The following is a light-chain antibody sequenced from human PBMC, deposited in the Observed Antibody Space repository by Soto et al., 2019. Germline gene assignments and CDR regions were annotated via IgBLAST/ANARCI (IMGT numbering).Light chain of an antibody. CDR3: SSYTSSSTA. Sequence: QSLLTPPASVSWSPGQSITLSCTGTSSEVGGYKYVSWYQQHPGKAPKLMIYDVSNRPSGVSNRFSGSKSGNTASLIISGLQAEDEADYYCSSYTSSSTAFGTGTKVTVL. V-gene: IGLV2-14*01. J-gene: IGLJ1*01. CDR1: SSEVGGYKY. CDR2: DVS.